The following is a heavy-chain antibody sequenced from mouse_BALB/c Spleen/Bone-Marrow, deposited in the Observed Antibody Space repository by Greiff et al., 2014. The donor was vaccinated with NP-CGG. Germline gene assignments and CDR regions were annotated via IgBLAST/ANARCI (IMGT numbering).Heavy chain of an antibody. J-gene: IGHJ3*01. CDR2: INPSNGRT. CDR1: GYTFTSYW. V-gene: IGHV1S81*02. D-gene: IGHD2-3*01. Sequence: SGAELVKPGASVKLSCKASGYTFTSYWIHWVKLRPGHGLEWIGEINPSNGRTNYNEKFKNKATLTVDKSSSTAYIQLSSLTSEDSAAYYCARYDGPAWFAYWGQGTLVTVS. CDR3: ARYDGPAWFAY.